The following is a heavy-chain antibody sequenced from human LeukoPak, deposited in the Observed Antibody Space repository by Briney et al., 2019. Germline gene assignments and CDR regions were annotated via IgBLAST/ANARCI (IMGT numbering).Heavy chain of an antibody. CDR2: ISGSGTNT. CDR3: AKARFCNTVTCYAFDI. Sequence: PGGSLRLSCAASGLPFSGYAMSRVRQAPGKGLEWVSAISGSGTNTYYADSVKGRFTISRDNFRNTLRLQMNSLRAADTAVYYCAKARFCNTVTCYAFDIWGQGTMVTVSS. D-gene: IGHD2-15*01. V-gene: IGHV3-23*01. CDR1: GLPFSGYA. J-gene: IGHJ3*02.